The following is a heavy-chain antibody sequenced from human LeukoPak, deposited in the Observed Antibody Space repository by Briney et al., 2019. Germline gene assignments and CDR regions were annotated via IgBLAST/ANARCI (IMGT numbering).Heavy chain of an antibody. Sequence: GRSLRLSCVASGFTFSSYAMSWVRQAPGKGLEWVSAISGSGGSTYYGDSVKGRFTTSRDSSKNTLYLQMNSLRAEDTAVYYCAKFRTIFDYWGQGTLVTVSS. V-gene: IGHV3-23*01. CDR1: GFTFSSYA. D-gene: IGHD4/OR15-4a*01. J-gene: IGHJ4*02. CDR3: AKFRTIFDY. CDR2: ISGSGGST.